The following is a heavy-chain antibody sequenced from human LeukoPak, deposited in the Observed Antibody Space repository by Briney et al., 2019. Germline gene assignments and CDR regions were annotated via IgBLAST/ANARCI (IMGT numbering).Heavy chain of an antibody. CDR2: ICSYGTTI. J-gene: IGHJ4*02. Sequence: GGSLRLSCAPSGFTLSQYGMHWVRQAPGKGGEWVGVICSYGTTIFYGVPVTGRFTISRDNFQRTVYLQMNSLRAEDTAVYYCAKDAHRGFDYSTSLANGGQGTLAPVSP. CDR1: GFTLSQYG. CDR3: AKDAHRGFDYSTSLAN. V-gene: IGHV3-33*06. D-gene: IGHD4-11*01.